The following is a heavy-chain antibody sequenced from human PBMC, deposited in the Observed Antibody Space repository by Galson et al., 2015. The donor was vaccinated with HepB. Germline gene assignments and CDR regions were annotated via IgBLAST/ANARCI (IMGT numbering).Heavy chain of an antibody. D-gene: IGHD3-3*01. Sequence: SLRLSCAASGFTFNTYAMAWVRQAPGKGLEGVSVISGGGGSTYYADSVKGRFTISRDNSKNTLYLQMNSLRAEDTAVYYCAKFGTVDFWSGYYYWGQGTLVTVSS. V-gene: IGHV3-23*01. CDR3: AKFGTVDFWSGYYY. J-gene: IGHJ4*02. CDR2: ISGGGGST. CDR1: GFTFNTYA.